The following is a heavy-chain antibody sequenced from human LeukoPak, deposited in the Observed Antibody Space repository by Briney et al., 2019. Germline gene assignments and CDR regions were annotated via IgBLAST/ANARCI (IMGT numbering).Heavy chain of an antibody. V-gene: IGHV3-74*01. CDR3: ARGVRIGHYGMDV. Sequence: GGSLRLSCAASGFTFSSYWMHWVRQAPGKGLVWVSRINSDGSATTYADSVKGRFTISRDNAKNSLYLQMNSLRAEDTAVYYCARGVRIGHYGMDVWGQGTTVTVSS. CDR2: INSDGSAT. J-gene: IGHJ6*02. CDR1: GFTFSSYW. D-gene: IGHD2-15*01.